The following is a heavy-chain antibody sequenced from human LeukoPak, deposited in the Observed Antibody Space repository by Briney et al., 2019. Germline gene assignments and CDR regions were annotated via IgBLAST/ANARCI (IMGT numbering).Heavy chain of an antibody. Sequence: GGSLRLSCAASGFTFSSYAMSWVRQAPGKGLEWVSTISGSGGSTYYADSVKGRFTISRDNSKNTLYLQVSSLRAEDTAVYYCARDSGSYPVGGDYWGQGTLVTVSS. V-gene: IGHV3-23*01. J-gene: IGHJ4*02. D-gene: IGHD1-26*01. CDR2: ISGSGGST. CDR1: GFTFSSYA. CDR3: ARDSGSYPVGGDY.